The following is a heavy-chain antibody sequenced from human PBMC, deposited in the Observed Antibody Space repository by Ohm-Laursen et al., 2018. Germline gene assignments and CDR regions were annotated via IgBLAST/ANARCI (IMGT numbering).Heavy chain of an antibody. CDR1: GFTFSSYW. J-gene: IGHJ6*02. V-gene: IGHV3-74*01. CDR3: ARAVLTALSGLDV. Sequence: GSLRLSCAASGFTFSSYWMHWVRQDPGKGLVWVSRINSDGRSTNYADSVKGRFTLSRDNAKNTLYLQMNNLRAEDTAVYYCARAVLTALSGLDVWGQGTTVTVSS. D-gene: IGHD2-2*01. CDR2: INSDGRST.